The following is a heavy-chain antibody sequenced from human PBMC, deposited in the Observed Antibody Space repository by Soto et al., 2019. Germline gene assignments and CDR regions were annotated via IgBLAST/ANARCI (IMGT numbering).Heavy chain of an antibody. Sequence: GXSVKVSCKSSGYTFTSYYMHLVRQAPGQGLEWMGIINPSGGSTSYAQKFQGRVTMTRDTSTSTVYMELSSLRSEDTAVYYCARSNDFWSGYQGVDDWGQGTLVTVSS. J-gene: IGHJ4*02. CDR3: ARSNDFWSGYQGVDD. V-gene: IGHV1-46*01. CDR1: GYTFTSYY. CDR2: INPSGGST. D-gene: IGHD3-3*01.